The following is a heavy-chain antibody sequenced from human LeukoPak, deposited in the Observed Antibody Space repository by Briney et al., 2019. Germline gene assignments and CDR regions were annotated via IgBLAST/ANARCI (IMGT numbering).Heavy chain of an antibody. V-gene: IGHV3-30*04. Sequence: GRSLRLSCSASGFTFSFYAMHWVRQAPGKGLEWVAVISYDGSNKYYADSVKGRFSISRDNSKNTVYLQMNSLRTEDTAMYYCAREGSFYDSSGLDYWGHGTLVTVSS. D-gene: IGHD3-22*01. CDR1: GFTFSFYA. J-gene: IGHJ4*01. CDR3: AREGSFYDSSGLDY. CDR2: ISYDGSNK.